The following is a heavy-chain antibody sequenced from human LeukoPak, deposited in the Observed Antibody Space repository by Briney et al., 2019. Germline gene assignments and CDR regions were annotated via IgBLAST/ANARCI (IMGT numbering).Heavy chain of an antibody. V-gene: IGHV1-18*01. D-gene: IGHD2-15*01. CDR2: ISSYSGNT. CDR1: GYTFSSYA. Sequence: ASVKVSCKASGYTFSSYAITRVRQAPGQGLEWMGWISSYSGNTNYAQKFQGRVTMTTDTSTSTAYMELRSLRSDDTAVYYCARASGGGSLDYWGQGTLVTVSS. J-gene: IGHJ4*02. CDR3: ARASGGGSLDY.